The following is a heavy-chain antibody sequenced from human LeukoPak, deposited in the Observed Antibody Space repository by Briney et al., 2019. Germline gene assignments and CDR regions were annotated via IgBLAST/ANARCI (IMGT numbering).Heavy chain of an antibody. D-gene: IGHD4-17*01. V-gene: IGHV2-5*01. CDR3: AHVTVTTRYWYFDL. CDR2: IYWNDDK. CDR1: GFSLSTSGVG. J-gene: IGHJ2*01. Sequence: SGPTLVNPTQTLTLTCTFSGFSLSTSGVGVGWIRQPPGKALEWLALIYWNDDKRYSPSLKSRLTITKDTSKNQVVLTMTNMDPVDTATYYCAHVTVTTRYWYFDLWGRGTLVTVSS.